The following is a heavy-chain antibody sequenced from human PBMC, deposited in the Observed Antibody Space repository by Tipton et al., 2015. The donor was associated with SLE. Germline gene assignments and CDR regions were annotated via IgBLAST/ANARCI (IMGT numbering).Heavy chain of an antibody. CDR2: IYPGDSDT. Sequence: VQLVQSGAEVKKPGESLKISCKGSGYSFSTYYIAWVRQMPGQGLEWMGIIYPGDSDTRYSPSFQGQVTISADKSISTAYLQWSSLKASDAAMYYCARPGAYNWKGILDYWGQGTLVTVSS. CDR1: GYSFSTYY. D-gene: IGHD1-20*01. V-gene: IGHV5-51*03. J-gene: IGHJ4*02. CDR3: ARPGAYNWKGILDY.